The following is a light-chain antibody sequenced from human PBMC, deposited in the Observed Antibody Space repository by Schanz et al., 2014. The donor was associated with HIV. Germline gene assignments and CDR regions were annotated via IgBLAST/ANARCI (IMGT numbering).Light chain of an antibody. CDR1: SSDVGGYNY. CDR2: EGT. J-gene: IGLJ2*01. CDR3: CSYTTSSTLV. Sequence: QSVLTQPPSVSGAPGQRVTISCTGTSSDVGGYNYVSWYQHHPDKAPKLIIYEGTKRPSGVSDRFSGSKSGNTASLTISGLQAEDEADYYCCSYTTSSTLVFGGGTKLTVL. V-gene: IGLV2-14*01.